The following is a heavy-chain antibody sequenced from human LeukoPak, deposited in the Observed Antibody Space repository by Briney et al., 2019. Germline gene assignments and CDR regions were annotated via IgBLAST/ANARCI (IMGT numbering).Heavy chain of an antibody. Sequence: GSLRLSCAASGFTFSSYGMSWVRQAPGKGLEWVSAISGSGGSTYYADSVKGRFTISRDNSKNSLYLQMNSLRAEDTAVYYCARAAAGRDYYYYYMDVWGKGTTVTISS. CDR3: ARAAAGRDYYYYYMDV. J-gene: IGHJ6*03. CDR2: ISGSGGST. D-gene: IGHD6-13*01. V-gene: IGHV3-23*01. CDR1: GFTFSSYG.